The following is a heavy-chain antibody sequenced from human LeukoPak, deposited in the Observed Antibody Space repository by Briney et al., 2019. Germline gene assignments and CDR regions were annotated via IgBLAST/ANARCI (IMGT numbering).Heavy chain of an antibody. J-gene: IGHJ3*02. CDR3: ARDSHAGYYYDSSGYWDAFDI. Sequence: GGSLRLSCAASGFTFSSYWMSWVRQAPGKGLEWVANIKQDGSEKYYVDSVKGRFTISRDNAKNSLYLQMNSLRAEDTAVYYCARDSHAGYYYDSSGYWDAFDIWGQGTVVTVSS. V-gene: IGHV3-7*01. CDR1: GFTFSSYW. CDR2: IKQDGSEK. D-gene: IGHD3-22*01.